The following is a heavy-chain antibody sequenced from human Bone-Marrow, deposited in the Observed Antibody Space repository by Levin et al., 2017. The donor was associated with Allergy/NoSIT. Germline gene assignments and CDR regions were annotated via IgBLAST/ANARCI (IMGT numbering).Heavy chain of an antibody. CDR2: IWSDGSNE. Sequence: GGSLRLSCAASGFSFSTYGMHWVRQAPGKGLEWVASIWSDGSNELYADSARGRFTISRDNSENPLYLQTSSLRGEDTALYFCARELRGGRKDSYYYSGMDVWGQGTTVTVSS. J-gene: IGHJ6*02. V-gene: IGHV3-33*01. CDR3: ARELRGGRKDSYYYSGMDV. D-gene: IGHD2-15*01. CDR1: GFSFSTYG.